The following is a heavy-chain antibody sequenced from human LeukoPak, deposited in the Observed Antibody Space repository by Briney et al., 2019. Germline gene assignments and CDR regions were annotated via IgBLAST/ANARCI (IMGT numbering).Heavy chain of an antibody. CDR1: GGTFSSYA. CDR3: QAALINYYYYYMDV. V-gene: IGHV1-69*05. D-gene: IGHD2-15*01. J-gene: IGHJ6*03. Sequence: ASVKVSCKASGGTFSSYAISWVRQAPGQGLEWMGGIIPIFGTANYAQKFQGRVTITTDESTSTAYMELSSLRSEDTAVYYCQAALINYYYYYMDVWGKGTTVTVSS. CDR2: IIPIFGTA.